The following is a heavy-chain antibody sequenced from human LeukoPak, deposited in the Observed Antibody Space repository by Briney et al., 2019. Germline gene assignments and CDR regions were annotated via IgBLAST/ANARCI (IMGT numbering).Heavy chain of an antibody. D-gene: IGHD2-15*01. J-gene: IGHJ4*02. CDR1: GFTVSSTY. V-gene: IGHV3-53*01. CDR2: IYSGGTS. Sequence: GGSLRLSCAASGFTVSSTYMTWVRQAPGRGLEWVSSIYSGGTSYYADSVKGRFTISRDNSKNTLYLQINSLRADDTALYYCARGYAGAFDYWGQGILVSVSS. CDR3: ARGYAGAFDY.